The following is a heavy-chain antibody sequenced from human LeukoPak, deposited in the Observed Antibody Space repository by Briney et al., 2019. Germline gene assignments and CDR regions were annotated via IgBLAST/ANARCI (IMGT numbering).Heavy chain of an antibody. Sequence: GASVTVSCKASGYTFTSYYLHWMRQATGQGLEWMGIVNPSGGTTNYAQKFQGRVTLTRDTSTSTVYMVLSSLRSEDTAVYYCARDRGGVGATFLGYGMDVWGQGTTVTVSS. CDR2: VNPSGGTT. CDR3: ARDRGGVGATFLGYGMDV. V-gene: IGHV1-46*01. J-gene: IGHJ6*02. CDR1: GYTFTSYY. D-gene: IGHD1-26*01.